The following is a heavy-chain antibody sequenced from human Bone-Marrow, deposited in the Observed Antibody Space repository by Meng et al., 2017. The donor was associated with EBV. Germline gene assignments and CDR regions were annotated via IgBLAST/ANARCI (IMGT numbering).Heavy chain of an antibody. CDR2: LIPMSGAP. J-gene: IGHJ4*02. CDR3: ASESGRGYTPDY. CDR1: GGTFSSDA. V-gene: IGHV1-69*01. Sequence: QLGQAGAEVNKPWSSVKGSCRTSGGTFSSDAISWVRQAPGQGLEWMGGLIPMSGAPNYAQKFQGRVTITADESTSTHYMDLSSLRSEDTAVYYCASESGRGYTPDYWGQGTLVTVSS. D-gene: IGHD3-10*01.